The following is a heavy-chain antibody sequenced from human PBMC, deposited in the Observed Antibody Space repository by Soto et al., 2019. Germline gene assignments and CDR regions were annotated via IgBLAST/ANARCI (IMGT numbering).Heavy chain of an antibody. D-gene: IGHD2-21*01. Sequence: QVQLVQSGAEVKKPGASVKVSCKASGYTFTGYYMHWVRQAPGQGLEWMGWITPNSGGTTYAQKFQGWVTMTRDTSISTAYMELSRLTSDDTAVYYCARGSPMWSLDYWGQGTLVTVSS. V-gene: IGHV1-2*04. CDR1: GYTFTGYY. CDR3: ARGSPMWSLDY. J-gene: IGHJ4*02. CDR2: ITPNSGGT.